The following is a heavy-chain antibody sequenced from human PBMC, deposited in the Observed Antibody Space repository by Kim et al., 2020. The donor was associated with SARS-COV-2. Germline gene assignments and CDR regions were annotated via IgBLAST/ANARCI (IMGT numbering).Heavy chain of an antibody. V-gene: IGHV4-38-2*02. J-gene: IGHJ2*01. D-gene: IGHD3-10*01. CDR1: GYSISSGYY. Sequence: SETLSLTCTVSGYSISSGYYWGWIRQPPGKGLEWIGSIYHSGSTYYNPSLKSRVTISVDTSKNQFSLKLSSVTAADTAVYYCARDLGGVAVRGVITPWYFDLWGRGTLVTVSS. CDR3: ARDLGGVAVRGVITPWYFDL. CDR2: IYHSGST.